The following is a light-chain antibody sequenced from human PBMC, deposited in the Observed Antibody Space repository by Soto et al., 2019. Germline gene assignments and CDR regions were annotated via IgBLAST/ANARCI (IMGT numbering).Light chain of an antibody. V-gene: IGKV1-33*01. CDR2: DAS. Sequence: DIQMTQSPSSLSASVGDRVTITCQASQDISNYLNWYQQKPGKAPKLLIYDASNLETGVPSRFSGSGSGTDFTLTISSLQAEDVALYYCQQYYTTPWAFGQGTKGDIK. J-gene: IGKJ1*01. CDR3: QQYYTTPWA. CDR1: QDISNY.